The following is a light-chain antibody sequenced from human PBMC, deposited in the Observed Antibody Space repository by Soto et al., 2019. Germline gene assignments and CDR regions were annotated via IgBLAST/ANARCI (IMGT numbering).Light chain of an antibody. Sequence: QSVLTQPPSVSGAPGQRVTISCTGSSSNIGTGYDVHWYQQPPGRAPKLLIYGNSNRPSGVPDRFSGSKSDTSASLAISGLQAEDEADYYCQSYDISRRSSVFGGGTKLTVL. CDR2: GNS. CDR3: QSYDISRRSSV. J-gene: IGLJ2*01. CDR1: SSNIGTGYD. V-gene: IGLV1-40*01.